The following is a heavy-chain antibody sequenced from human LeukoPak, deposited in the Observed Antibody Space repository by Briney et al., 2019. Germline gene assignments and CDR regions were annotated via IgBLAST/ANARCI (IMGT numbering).Heavy chain of an antibody. Sequence: SATLSLTCAVYGGSFSGYYWSWIRQPPGKGLEWIGEINHSGSTNYNPSLKSRVTISVDTSKNQFPLKLSSVTAADTAVYYCARGQWELLRFDPWGQGTLVTVSS. CDR2: INHSGST. J-gene: IGHJ5*02. D-gene: IGHD1-26*01. CDR3: ARGQWELLRFDP. V-gene: IGHV4-34*01. CDR1: GGSFSGYY.